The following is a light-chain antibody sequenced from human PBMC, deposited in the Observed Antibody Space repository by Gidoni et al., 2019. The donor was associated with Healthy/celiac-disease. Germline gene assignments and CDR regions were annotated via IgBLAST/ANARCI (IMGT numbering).Light chain of an antibody. CDR1: QSVSSN. CDR2: GAS. CDR3: QQYNNWPL. Sequence: EIVMTQSPATLSVSPGERATLSCRASQSVSSNLAWYQQKPGQAPRLLLYGASTRATGIPARFRGSGSGTEFTLTISSLQSEDFAVYSCQQYNNWPLFGPGTKVDIK. J-gene: IGKJ3*01. V-gene: IGKV3-15*01.